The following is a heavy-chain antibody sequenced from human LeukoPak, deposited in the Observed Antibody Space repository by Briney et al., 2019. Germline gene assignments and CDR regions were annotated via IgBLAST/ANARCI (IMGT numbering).Heavy chain of an antibody. D-gene: IGHD5-24*01. CDR3: ARDRRDGYTYYFDY. CDR2: ILSDGSSS. J-gene: IGHJ4*02. Sequence: GGSLRLSCAASGFTFSSYWMHWVRQAPGKGLVWVSRILSDGSSSTYADSVKGRFTISRDNAKNTLYLQMKSLRGEDTAVYYCARDRRDGYTYYFDYWGQGTLVTVSS. CDR1: GFTFSSYW. V-gene: IGHV3-74*01.